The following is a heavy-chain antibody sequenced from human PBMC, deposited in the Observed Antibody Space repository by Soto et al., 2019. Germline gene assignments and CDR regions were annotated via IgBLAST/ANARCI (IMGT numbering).Heavy chain of an antibody. V-gene: IGHV3-23*01. Sequence: GPQRPPCSASGFTFSRYAMTRLRQAPGKGLEWVSAISGGGGGTYYADSVKGRFTSSRDNSKNTLYLQMNSLRVEDTAVYYGARGCALGGFGVEGWGQGTRVTVSS. CDR1: GFTFSRYA. J-gene: IGHJ6*02. CDR2: ISGGGGGT. CDR3: ARGCALGGFGVEG. D-gene: IGHD2-21*01.